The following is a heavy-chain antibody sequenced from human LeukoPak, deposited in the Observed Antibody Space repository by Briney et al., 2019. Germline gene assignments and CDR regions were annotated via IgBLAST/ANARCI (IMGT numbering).Heavy chain of an antibody. D-gene: IGHD6-6*01. CDR1: GGSISSGGYY. CDR2: IYHSGST. CDR3: ARGSSSSYYYYYMDV. J-gene: IGHJ6*03. Sequence: SETLSLTCTVSGGSISSGGYYWSWIRQPPGKGLEWIGYIYHSGSTYYNPSLKSRVTISVDRSKNQFSLKLSSVTAADTAVYYCARGSSSSYYYYYMDVWGKGTTVTVSS. V-gene: IGHV4-30-2*01.